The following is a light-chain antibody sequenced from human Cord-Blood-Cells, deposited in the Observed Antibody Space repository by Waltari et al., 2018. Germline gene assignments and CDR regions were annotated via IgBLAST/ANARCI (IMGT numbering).Light chain of an antibody. J-gene: IGLJ2*01. Sequence: QSALTQPPSASGSPGQSVTIPCPGTSSDVGGYNYVSWYQQYPGKAPKLMIYEVSKRPSGVPDRFSGSKSGNTASLTVSGLQAEDEADYYCSSYAGSNNLVFGGGTKLTVL. CDR3: SSYAGSNNLV. CDR1: SSDVGGYNY. CDR2: EVS. V-gene: IGLV2-8*01.